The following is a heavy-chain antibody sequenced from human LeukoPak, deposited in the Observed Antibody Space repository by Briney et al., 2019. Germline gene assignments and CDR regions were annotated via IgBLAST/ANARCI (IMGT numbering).Heavy chain of an antibody. CDR2: ISGSGGST. D-gene: IGHD6-13*01. CDR3: AKDPDLYSSSWPYFDY. V-gene: IGHV3-23*01. Sequence: PGGSLRLSCAVSGFSVTNNYMSWVRQAPGKGLERVSAISGSGGSTYYADSVKGRFTISRDNSKNTLYLQMNSLRAEDTAVYYCAKDPDLYSSSWPYFDYWGQGTLVTVSS. CDR1: GFSVTNNY. J-gene: IGHJ4*02.